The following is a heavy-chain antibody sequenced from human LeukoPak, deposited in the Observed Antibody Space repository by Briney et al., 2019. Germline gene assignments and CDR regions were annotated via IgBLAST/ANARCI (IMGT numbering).Heavy chain of an antibody. CDR3: ARKGPNYDSSGYYGY. Sequence: ASVKVSCKASGYTFTGYYMHWVRQAPGQGLEWMGWINPNSGGTNYAQKFQGRVTMTRDTSISTAYMELSRLRSDDTAVYYCARKGPNYDSSGYYGYWGQGTLVTVSS. V-gene: IGHV1-2*02. J-gene: IGHJ4*02. CDR2: INPNSGGT. CDR1: GYTFTGYY. D-gene: IGHD3-22*01.